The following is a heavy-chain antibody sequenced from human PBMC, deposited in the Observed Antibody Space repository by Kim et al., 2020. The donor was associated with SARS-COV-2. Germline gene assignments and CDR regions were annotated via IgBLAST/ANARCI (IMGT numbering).Heavy chain of an antibody. CDR2: IYYSGST. CDR3: ARAEVVLGGRFPDGAFDI. J-gene: IGHJ3*02. V-gene: IGHV4-31*03. CDR1: GGSISSGGYY. D-gene: IGHD6-19*01. Sequence: SETLSLTCTVSGGSISSGGYYWSWIRQHPGKGLEWIGYIYYSGSTYYNPSLKSRVTISVDTSKNQFSLKLSSVTAADTAVYYCARAEVVLGGRFPDGAFDIWGQGTMVTVSS.